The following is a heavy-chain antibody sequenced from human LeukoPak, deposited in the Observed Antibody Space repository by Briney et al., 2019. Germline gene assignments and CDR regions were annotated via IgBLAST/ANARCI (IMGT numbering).Heavy chain of an antibody. Sequence: GGSLRLSCAASGFTFSSYSMNWVRQAPGKGLEWISSISSASTYMFYADAVKGRFTISRDDAKNSLYLQMNDLRAEDTAVYYCATEVRAVQDLYYWGQGTLVTVSS. CDR2: ISSASTYM. J-gene: IGHJ4*02. V-gene: IGHV3-21*01. D-gene: IGHD3-10*01. CDR1: GFTFSSYS. CDR3: ATEVRAVQDLYY.